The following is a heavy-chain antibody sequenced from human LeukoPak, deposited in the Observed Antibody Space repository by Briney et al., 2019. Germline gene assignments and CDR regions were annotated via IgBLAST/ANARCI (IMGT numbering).Heavy chain of an antibody. D-gene: IGHD3/OR15-3a*01. CDR2: IGTGGSPI. J-gene: IGHJ4*02. CDR1: GCIFNTYE. V-gene: IGHV3-48*03. CDR3: ASGLVIDY. Sequence: GGSLRLSCTTSGCIFNTYEFNWVRQAPGRGLEWVSHIGTGGSPIYYADSVKGRFTISRDDARQSLYLQMDSLRVEDTAVYYCASGLVIDYWGQGTLVTVSS.